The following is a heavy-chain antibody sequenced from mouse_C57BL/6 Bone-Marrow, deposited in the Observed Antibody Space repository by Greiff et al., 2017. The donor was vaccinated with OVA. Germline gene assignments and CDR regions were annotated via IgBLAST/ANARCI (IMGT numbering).Heavy chain of an antibody. CDR1: GYTFTSYW. V-gene: IGHV1-5*01. CDR3: TRFDGYYDWFAY. J-gene: IGHJ3*01. D-gene: IGHD2-3*01. Sequence: EVQLQQSGTVLVRPGASVKMSCKTSGYTFTSYWMHWVKQRPGQGLEWIGAIYPGNSDTSYNQKFKGKAKLTAVTSASTAYMKLSSLTNEDSAVYYCTRFDGYYDWFAYWGQGTLVTVSA. CDR2: IYPGNSDT.